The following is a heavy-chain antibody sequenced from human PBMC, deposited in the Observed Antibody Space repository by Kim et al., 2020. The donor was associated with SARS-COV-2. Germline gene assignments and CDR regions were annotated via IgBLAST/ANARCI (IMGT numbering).Heavy chain of an antibody. V-gene: IGHV1-46*01. CDR2: INPSGGST. J-gene: IGHJ4*02. CDR3: ARAVGATPDFDY. CDR1: GYTFTSYY. D-gene: IGHD1-26*01. Sequence: ASVKVSCKASGYTFTSYYMHWVRQAPGQGLEWMGIINPSGGSTSYAQKFQGRVTMTRDTSTSTVYMELSSLRSEDTALYYCARAVGATPDFDYWGQGTLVTVSS.